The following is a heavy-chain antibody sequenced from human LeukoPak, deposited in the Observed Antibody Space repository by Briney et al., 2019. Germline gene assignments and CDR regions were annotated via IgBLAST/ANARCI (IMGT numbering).Heavy chain of an antibody. CDR3: AKAYFYSNTYFDY. Sequence: GGFLRLSCAASGLSFSSYAMSWVRQTPGKGLEWLSGISSSGSRIYYADSVKGRFTISRDNSKNTLYLQMNSLRAEDTAVYYCAKAYFYSNTYFDYWGQGTLVTVSS. CDR2: ISSSGSRI. D-gene: IGHD6-13*01. J-gene: IGHJ4*02. CDR1: GLSFSSYA. V-gene: IGHV3-23*01.